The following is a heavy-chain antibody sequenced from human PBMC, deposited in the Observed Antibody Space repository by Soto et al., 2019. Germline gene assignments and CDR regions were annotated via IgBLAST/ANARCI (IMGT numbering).Heavy chain of an antibody. CDR1: GGSISSSSYY. CDR3: ARRALKRGYSGYDPHGGYYYYGMDV. V-gene: IGHV4-39*01. CDR2: IYYSGST. J-gene: IGHJ6*02. Sequence: QLQLQESGPGLVKPSETLSLTCTVSGGSISSSSYYWGWIRQPPGKGLEWIGSIYYSGSTYYNPSLKSRVTISVDTSKNQFSLKLSSVTAADTAVYYCARRALKRGYSGYDPHGGYYYYGMDVWGQGTTVTVSS. D-gene: IGHD5-12*01.